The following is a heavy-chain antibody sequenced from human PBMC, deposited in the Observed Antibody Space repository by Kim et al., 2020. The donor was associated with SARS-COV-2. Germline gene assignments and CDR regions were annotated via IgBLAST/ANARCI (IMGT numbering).Heavy chain of an antibody. CDR1: GFTFSSYT. CDR3: ARGDYDISTGYYLTYGMDV. V-gene: IGHV3-21*01. J-gene: IGHJ6*02. CDR2: INSGSNSI. D-gene: IGHD3-9*01. Sequence: GGSLRLSCAASGFTFSSYTMNWVRQAPGKGLEWVSLINSGSNSIHYADSVKGRFTISRDNAKKSLYLQMSSLRAEDTAVYYCARGDYDISTGYYLTYGMDVWGHGTTVTVSS.